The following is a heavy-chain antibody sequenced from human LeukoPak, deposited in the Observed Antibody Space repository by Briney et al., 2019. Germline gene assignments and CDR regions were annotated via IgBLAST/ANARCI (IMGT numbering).Heavy chain of an antibody. CDR3: ARESAPGGGRTAAGLL. V-gene: IGHV6-1*01. J-gene: IGHJ4*02. Sequence: SQTLSLTCAISGDSVSSISAAWNWIRQSPSRGLEWLGRTYYRSKWYNDYAVSVKSRITINPDTSKNQFSLQLNSVTPEDTAVYYCARESAPGGGRTAAGLLWGQGTLVTVSS. D-gene: IGHD6-13*01. CDR2: TYYRSKWYN. CDR1: GDSVSSISAA.